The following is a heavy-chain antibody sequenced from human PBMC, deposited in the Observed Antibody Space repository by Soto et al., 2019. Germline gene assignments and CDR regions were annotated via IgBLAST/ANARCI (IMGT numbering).Heavy chain of an antibody. CDR2: ISYDGSNK. CDR3: AKDGLSGGDNWFDP. J-gene: IGHJ5*02. Sequence: QVQLVESGGGVVQPGRSLRLSCAASGFTFSSYGMHWVRQAPGKGLEWVAVISYDGSNKYYADSVKGRFTISRDNSKNTLYRQMNSLRAEDTAVYYCAKDGLSGGDNWFDPWGQGTLVTVSS. CDR1: GFTFSSYG. V-gene: IGHV3-30*18. D-gene: IGHD1-1*01.